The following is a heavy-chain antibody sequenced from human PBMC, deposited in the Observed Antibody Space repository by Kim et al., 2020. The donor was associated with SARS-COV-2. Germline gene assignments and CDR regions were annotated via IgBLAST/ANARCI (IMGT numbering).Heavy chain of an antibody. CDR2: IYPGDSDT. CDR1: GYSFTSYW. V-gene: IGHV5-51*01. D-gene: IGHD6-6*01. J-gene: IGHJ4*02. CDR3: ARHEGSGSSSFHHVDY. Sequence: GESLKISCKGSGYSFTSYWIGWVRQMPGKGLEWMGIIYPGDSDTRYSPSFQGQVTISADKSISTAYLQWSSLKASDTAMYYCARHEGSGSSSFHHVDYWGQGTLVTVSS.